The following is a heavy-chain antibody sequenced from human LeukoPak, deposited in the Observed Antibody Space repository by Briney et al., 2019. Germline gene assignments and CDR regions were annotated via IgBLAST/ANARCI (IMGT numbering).Heavy chain of an antibody. Sequence: PSQTLSLTCTVSGGSISSGGYYWSWIRQHPGKGLEWIGYIYYSGSTYYNPSLKSRVTISVDTSKNQFSLKLSSVTAADTAVYYCARGRYNWNDGFGAFDIWGQGTMVTVSS. CDR3: ARGRYNWNDGFGAFDI. CDR1: GGSISSGGYY. J-gene: IGHJ3*02. V-gene: IGHV4-31*03. CDR2: IYYSGST. D-gene: IGHD1-20*01.